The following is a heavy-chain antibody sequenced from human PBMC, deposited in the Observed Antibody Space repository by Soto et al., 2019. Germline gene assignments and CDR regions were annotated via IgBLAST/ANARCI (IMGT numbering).Heavy chain of an antibody. CDR1: GFTFSTYG. Sequence: QVQLVESGGGEVQPGRSLTISCAASGFTFSTYGMHWVRQTPGKGLEWVAVISYDGTNKFYSDSVKGRFTISRDNFKITRDQQMNSLRADDTAVYSCAKDLQSYGDYDYYCYGMDVWGLGTRVTVSS. CDR3: AKDLQSYGDYDYYCYGMDV. J-gene: IGHJ6*02. CDR2: ISYDGTNK. D-gene: IGHD4-17*01. V-gene: IGHV3-30*18.